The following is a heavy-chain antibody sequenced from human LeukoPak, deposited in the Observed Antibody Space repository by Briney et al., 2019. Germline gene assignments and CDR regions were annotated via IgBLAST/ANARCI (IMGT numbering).Heavy chain of an antibody. Sequence: GDSLMISCKASGYRFTSYWIGWVREMPGKGLEWMGVIHPGEYERRYSPSFEGQVTISADKSISTAYMQWSSLKASDTAMYYCARVGTDYWGQGTLVTVPS. J-gene: IGHJ4*02. D-gene: IGHD7-27*01. CDR1: GYRFTSYW. CDR2: IHPGEYER. CDR3: ARVGTDY. V-gene: IGHV5-51*01.